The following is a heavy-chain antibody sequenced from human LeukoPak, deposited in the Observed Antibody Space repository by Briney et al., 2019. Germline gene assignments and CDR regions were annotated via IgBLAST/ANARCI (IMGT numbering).Heavy chain of an antibody. CDR1: GGSISSYY. D-gene: IGHD3-9*01. V-gene: IGHV4-59*01. CDR2: IYYSGST. CDR3: ARAKYYDILTGYREFDY. Sequence: PSETLSLTCTVSGGSISSYYWSWIRQPPGKGLEWIGCIYYSGSTNYNPSLKSRVTISVDTSKNQFSLKLSSVTAADTAVYYCARAKYYDILTGYREFDYWGQGTLVTVSS. J-gene: IGHJ4*02.